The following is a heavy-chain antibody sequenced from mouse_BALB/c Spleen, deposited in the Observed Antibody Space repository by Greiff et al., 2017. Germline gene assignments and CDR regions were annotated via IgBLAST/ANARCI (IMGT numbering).Heavy chain of an antibody. CDR2: IDPANGNT. D-gene: IGHD2-1*01. CDR3: ASTTSLDY. CDR1: GFNIKDTY. V-gene: IGHV14-3*02. J-gene: IGHJ2*01. Sequence: VQLQQSGAELVKPGASVKLSCTASGFNIKDTYMHWVKQRPEQGLEWIGRIDPANGNTKYDPKFQGKATITADTSSNTAYLQLSSLTSEDTAVYYCASTTSLDYWGQGTTLTVSS.